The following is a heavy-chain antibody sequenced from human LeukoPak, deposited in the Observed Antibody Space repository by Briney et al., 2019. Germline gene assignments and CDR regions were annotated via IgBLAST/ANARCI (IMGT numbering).Heavy chain of an antibody. CDR3: ARGRTTGYGMDV. V-gene: IGHV3-53*01. D-gene: IGHD1-1*01. CDR1: GISASGNY. Sequence: GGSLRLSCAGSGISASGNYMSWVRQAPGKGLEWVSVTYSGGSTHYADSVKGRFTISRDNSKNTLSLQMNSLRAEDTAVYYCARGRTTGYGMDVWGQGTTVTVSS. CDR2: TYSGGST. J-gene: IGHJ6*02.